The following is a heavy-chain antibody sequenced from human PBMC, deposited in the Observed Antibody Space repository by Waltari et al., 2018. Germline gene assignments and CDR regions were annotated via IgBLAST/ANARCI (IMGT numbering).Heavy chain of an antibody. V-gene: IGHV4-61*02. D-gene: IGHD6-13*01. CDR1: GGSISSGSYY. J-gene: IGHJ6*02. Sequence: QVQLQESGPGLVKPSQTLSLTCTVSGGSISSGSYYWSWIRQPAGKGLEWIGRIYTSGSTNYTPALKSRVTISVDTSKNQFSLKLSSVTAADTAVYYCARENRSSWYVRVYYYYGMDVWGQGTTVTVSS. CDR3: ARENRSSWYVRVYYYYGMDV. CDR2: IYTSGST.